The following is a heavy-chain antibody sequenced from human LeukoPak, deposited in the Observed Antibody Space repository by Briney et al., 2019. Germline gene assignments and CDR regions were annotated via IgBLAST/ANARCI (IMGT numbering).Heavy chain of an antibody. Sequence: ASVKVSCKASGYTFTSYDINWVRQATGQGLEWMGWMNPNSGNTGYAQKFQGRVTMTRNTSISTAYMELSSLRSEDTAVYYCARDLISERAFDIWGQGTMVTVSS. CDR1: GYTFTSYD. J-gene: IGHJ3*02. D-gene: IGHD3-16*01. CDR2: MNPNSGNT. CDR3: ARDLISERAFDI. V-gene: IGHV1-8*01.